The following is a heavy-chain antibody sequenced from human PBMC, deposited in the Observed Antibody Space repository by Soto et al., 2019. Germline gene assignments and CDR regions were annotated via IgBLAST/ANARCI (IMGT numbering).Heavy chain of an antibody. CDR3: ARASPAYDFWSGYFPPFIAGMDV. V-gene: IGHV3-33*01. CDR1: GFTFSSYG. Sequence: GGSLRLSCAASGFTFSSYGMHWVRQAPGKGLEWVAVIWYDGSNKYYADSVKGRFTISRDNSKNTLYLQMNSLRAEDTAVYYCARASPAYDFWSGYFPPFIAGMDVWGQGTTVTVSS. CDR2: IWYDGSNK. D-gene: IGHD3-3*01. J-gene: IGHJ6*02.